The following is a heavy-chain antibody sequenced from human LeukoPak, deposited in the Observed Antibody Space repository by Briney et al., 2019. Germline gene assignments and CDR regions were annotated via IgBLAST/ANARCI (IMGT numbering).Heavy chain of an antibody. CDR2: IYYSGSS. CDR1: GGSISSYY. V-gene: IGHV4-59*01. D-gene: IGHD3-22*01. Sequence: SETLSLTCTVSGGSISSYYWSWIRQPPGKGLEWIGYIYYSGSSNYNPSLKSRVTISVDTSKNQFSLKLSSVTAADTAVFYCASFREDNGGYLGLENWGQGTLVTVSS. J-gene: IGHJ4*02. CDR3: ASFREDNGGYLGLEN.